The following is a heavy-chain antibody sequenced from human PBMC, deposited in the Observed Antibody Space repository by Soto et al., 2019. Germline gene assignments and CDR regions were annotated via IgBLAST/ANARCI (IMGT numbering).Heavy chain of an antibody. CDR2: ISWNSGSI. V-gene: IGHV3-9*01. D-gene: IGHD6-25*01. CDR3: AKDSRHAAGAFDI. CDR1: GFTFDDYA. J-gene: IGHJ3*02. Sequence: PGGSLILSCAASGFTFDDYAMHWVRQAPGKGLEWVSGISWNSGSIGYADSVKGRFTISRDNAKNSLYLQMNSLRAEDTALYYCAKDSRHAAGAFDIWGQGTMVTVSS.